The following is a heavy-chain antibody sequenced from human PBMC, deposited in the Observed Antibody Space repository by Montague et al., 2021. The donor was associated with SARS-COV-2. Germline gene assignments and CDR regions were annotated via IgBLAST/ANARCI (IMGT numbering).Heavy chain of an antibody. J-gene: IGHJ4*02. CDR3: ARGFAD. CDR1: GVAVIRRRS. V-gene: IGHV4-61*01. CDR2: FLEKKT. Sequence: SETLSLTCTVSGVAVIRRRSEGHTSELQSHHELVCRLFLEKKTNYNPSLKSRVTISVDTSKNQFSLKLSSVTAADTAVYYCARGFADWGQGTLVTVSS.